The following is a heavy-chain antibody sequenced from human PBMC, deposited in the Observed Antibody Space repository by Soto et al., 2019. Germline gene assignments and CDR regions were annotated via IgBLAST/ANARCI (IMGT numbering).Heavy chain of an antibody. Sequence: QVQLQESGPGLVKPSQTLSLTCTVSGGSISSGGYYWSWIRQLPGKGLEWIGYIYYGGSTYYNPSLKRRGTFSVDTSKNQFYLKLSSVTAAEAAVYYCAGDRSNWAFDYWGQGALVTVSS. V-gene: IGHV4-31*03. D-gene: IGHD1-1*01. CDR1: GGSISSGGYY. CDR3: AGDRSNWAFDY. J-gene: IGHJ4*02. CDR2: IYYGGST.